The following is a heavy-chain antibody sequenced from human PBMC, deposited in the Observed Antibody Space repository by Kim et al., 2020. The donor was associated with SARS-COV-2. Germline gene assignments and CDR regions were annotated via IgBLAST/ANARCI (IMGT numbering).Heavy chain of an antibody. CDR2: ISYDGSNK. J-gene: IGHJ6*01. CDR1: GFTFSSYA. V-gene: IGHV3-30*04. D-gene: IGHD2-21*02. CDR3: ARGAYGGDSIFYCYYYG. Sequence: GGSLRLSCAASGFTFSSYAMHWVRQAPGKGLEWVAVISYDGSNKYYADSVKGRFTISRDNSKNTLYLQMNSLRAEDTAVYYCARGAYGGDSIFYCYYYG.